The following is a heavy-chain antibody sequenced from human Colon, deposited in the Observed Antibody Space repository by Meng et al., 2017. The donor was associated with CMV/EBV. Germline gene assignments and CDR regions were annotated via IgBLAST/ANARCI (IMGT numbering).Heavy chain of an antibody. V-gene: IGHV4-31*03. D-gene: IGHD5-12*01. J-gene: IGHJ4*02. CDR3: ARDSGYDAPFDY. Sequence: QVQLQESGPGLVKPSQTLSLTCTVSGGTISSGGYYWSWIRQYPGKGLEWIGYIYYSGTTYYNPSLKSRAIISLDKSKNQFSLNLSSVTAADTAVYFCARDSGYDAPFDYWGQGTLVTVSS. CDR2: IYYSGTT. CDR1: GGTISSGGYY.